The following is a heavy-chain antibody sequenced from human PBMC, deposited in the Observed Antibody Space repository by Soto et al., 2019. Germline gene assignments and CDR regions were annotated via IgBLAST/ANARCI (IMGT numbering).Heavy chain of an antibody. V-gene: IGHV3-23*01. CDR1: GFTFSSYA. CDR3: ARSYYGSGSYWFYGMDV. D-gene: IGHD3-10*01. CDR2: ISVSGHDT. Sequence: PGGSLRLSCAASGFTFSSYAFSWVRQAPGKGLEWVSTISVSGHDTYYADSVEGRFTISRDNSRDTLYLEMNSLRSEDTAVYYCARSYYGSGSYWFYGMDVWGQGTTVTVSS. J-gene: IGHJ6*02.